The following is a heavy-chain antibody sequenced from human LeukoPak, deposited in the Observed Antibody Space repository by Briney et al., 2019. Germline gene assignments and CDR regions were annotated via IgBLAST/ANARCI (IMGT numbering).Heavy chain of an antibody. D-gene: IGHD3-10*01. V-gene: IGHV4-4*07. CDR1: GGSISSYY. CDR3: ARGGPAVWFGELTGPYYYMDV. Sequence: SETLSLTCTVSGGSISSYYWSWIRQPAGEGLEWIGPIYISGSTNYNPSPKSRVTMSVDTSKNQFSLKLSSVTAADTAVYYCARGGPAVWFGELTGPYYYMDVWGKGTTVTVSS. J-gene: IGHJ6*03. CDR2: IYISGST.